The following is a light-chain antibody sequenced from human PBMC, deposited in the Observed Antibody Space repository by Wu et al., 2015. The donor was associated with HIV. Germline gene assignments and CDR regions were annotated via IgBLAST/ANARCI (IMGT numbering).Light chain of an antibody. CDR3: HQYNNWPPLLT. CDR2: GAS. V-gene: IGKV3-15*01. CDR1: QNVDIN. J-gene: IGKJ4*01. Sequence: EIVMTQSPATLSVSPGERVILSCRASQNVDINLAWYQQKPGQAPRLLIYGASTRATGIPARFSGSGSGTEFTLTISSLQSEDFAVYYCHQYNNWPPLLTFGGGTKVEMK.